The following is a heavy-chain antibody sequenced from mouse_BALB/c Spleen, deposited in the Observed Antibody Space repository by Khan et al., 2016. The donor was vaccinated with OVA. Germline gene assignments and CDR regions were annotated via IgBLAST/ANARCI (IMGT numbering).Heavy chain of an antibody. Sequence: QVQLQQSGAELARPGASVKLSCKASGYTFTDYNINWVKQRTGQGLEWIGEIYPGSNNTYYNEKFKGKATLTADKSSSTAYMQLSSLTSEDSAVYFCAGEWGAWFPYGGQGTLVTVSA. CDR3: AGEWGAWFPY. V-gene: IGHV1-77*01. J-gene: IGHJ3*01. CDR2: IYPGSNNT. CDR1: GYTFTDYN.